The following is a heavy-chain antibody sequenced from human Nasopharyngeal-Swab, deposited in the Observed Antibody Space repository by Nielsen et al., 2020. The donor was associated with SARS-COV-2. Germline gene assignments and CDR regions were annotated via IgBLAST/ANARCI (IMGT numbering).Heavy chain of an antibody. V-gene: IGHV3-23*01. D-gene: IGHD6-19*01. Sequence: VRQAPGKGLEWVSGISGSYGSTYYADSVKGRFTISRDNSKNTLYLQMNSLRAEDTAVYHCAERSIAVARDHFDYWGQGTLVTVSS. CDR2: ISGSYGST. J-gene: IGHJ4*02. CDR3: AERSIAVARDHFDY.